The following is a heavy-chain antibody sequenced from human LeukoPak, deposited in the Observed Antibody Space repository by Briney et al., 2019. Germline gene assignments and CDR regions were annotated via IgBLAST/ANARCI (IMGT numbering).Heavy chain of an antibody. J-gene: IGHJ5*02. CDR1: GFTFSSYA. V-gene: IGHV3-30-3*01. D-gene: IGHD2-2*01. CDR2: ISYDGSNK. CDR3: ARDRVGVQVPAANTNWFDP. Sequence: GGSLRLSCAASGFTFSSYAMHWVRKAPGKGLEWVAVISYDGSNKYYADSVKGRFTISRDNSKNTLYLQMNSLRAEDTAVYYCARDRVGVQVPAANTNWFDPWGQGTLVTVSS.